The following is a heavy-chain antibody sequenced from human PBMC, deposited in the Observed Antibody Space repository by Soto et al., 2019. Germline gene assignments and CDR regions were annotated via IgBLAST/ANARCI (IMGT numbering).Heavy chain of an antibody. CDR3: ARLVGATRSYGMDV. D-gene: IGHD1-26*01. J-gene: IGHJ6*02. V-gene: IGHV5-51*01. Sequence: ASVKVSCKASGYTFTSYGISWVRQMPGKGLEWMGIIYPGDSDTRYSPSFQGQVTISADKSISTAYLQWSSLKASDTAMYYCARLVGATRSYGMDVWGQGTTVTVSS. CDR1: GYTFTSYG. CDR2: IYPGDSDT.